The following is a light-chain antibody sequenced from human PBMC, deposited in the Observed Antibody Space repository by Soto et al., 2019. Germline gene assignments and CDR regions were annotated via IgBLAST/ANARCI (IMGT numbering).Light chain of an antibody. CDR3: SSYTSSSTPYV. V-gene: IGLV2-14*01. Sequence: QSVLTQPASVSGSPGQSITISCTGTSSDVGGYNYVSWYQQHPGKAPKLMIYEVSNRPSGVSNRFSCSKSGNTDSLTISGLQAEDEADYYCSSYTSSSTPYVFGTGTKVTVL. CDR2: EVS. CDR1: SSDVGGYNY. J-gene: IGLJ1*01.